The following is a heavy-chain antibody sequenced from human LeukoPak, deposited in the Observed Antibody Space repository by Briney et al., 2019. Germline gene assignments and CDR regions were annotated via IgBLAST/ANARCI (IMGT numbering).Heavy chain of an antibody. V-gene: IGHV1-69*13. Sequence: SVKVSCKAFGGTFSSYAISWVRQAPGQGLEWMGGIIPIFGTANYAQKFQGRVTITADESTSTAYMELSSLRSEDTAVYYCAREPHYDILTGYYTDYWGQGTLVTVSS. D-gene: IGHD3-9*01. J-gene: IGHJ4*02. CDR3: AREPHYDILTGYYTDY. CDR1: GGTFSSYA. CDR2: IIPIFGTA.